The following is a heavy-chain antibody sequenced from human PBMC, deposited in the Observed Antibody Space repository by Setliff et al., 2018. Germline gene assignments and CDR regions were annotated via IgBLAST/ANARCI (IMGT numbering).Heavy chain of an antibody. CDR3: AREVLPLVREEAFYI. Sequence: ASVKVSCKASGYTLTNYYMHWVRQAPGQGLEWMGIINPSGGLTRYAQKFQGRVTMTRDTSASTAYVELSSLRSEDTAVYYCAREVLPLVREEAFYIWGQGTMVTVS. CDR2: INPSGGLT. CDR1: GYTLTNYY. V-gene: IGHV1-46*01. J-gene: IGHJ3*02. D-gene: IGHD2-2*01.